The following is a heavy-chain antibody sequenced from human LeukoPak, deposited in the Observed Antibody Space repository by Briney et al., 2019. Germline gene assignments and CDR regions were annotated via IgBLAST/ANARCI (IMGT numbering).Heavy chain of an antibody. J-gene: IGHJ4*02. CDR1: GFTFTGYY. CDR2: INPHSGGT. D-gene: IGHD2-21*02. CDR3: VREGNELLSKNFDY. V-gene: IGHV1-2*02. Sequence: GASVKVSCKASGFTFTGYYIHWVRQAPGQGLEWMGYINPHSGGTNSPQKFQGRVTMTTDTSISAAYMELSSLISDDTAMYHCVREGNELLSKNFDYWGQGTLVTVSS.